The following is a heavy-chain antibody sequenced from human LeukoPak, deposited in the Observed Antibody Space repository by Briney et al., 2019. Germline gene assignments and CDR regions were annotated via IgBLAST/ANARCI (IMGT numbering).Heavy chain of an antibody. CDR3: AKDRQGDTAMGLYDY. Sequence: GGSLRLSCAASGFTFSKFAMIWVRQAPGKGLEWVSGISDSGGSTYYADSVKGRFTISRDNSKNTVLLQVNSLRAEDTAVYYCAKDRQGDTAMGLYDYWGQGTLVTVSS. D-gene: IGHD5-18*01. J-gene: IGHJ4*02. CDR1: GFTFSKFA. CDR2: ISDSGGST. V-gene: IGHV3-23*01.